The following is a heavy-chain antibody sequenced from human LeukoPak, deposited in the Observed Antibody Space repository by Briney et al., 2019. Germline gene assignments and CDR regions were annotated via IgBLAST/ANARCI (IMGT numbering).Heavy chain of an antibody. Sequence: GGSLRLSCADSGFTFSSYAMSWVRQAPGKGLEWVSAISGSGGSTYYADSVKGRFTISRDNSKNTLYLQMNSLRAEDTAVYYCAKEIQVPSLSYYFDYWGQGTLVTVSS. CDR3: AKEIQVPSLSYYFDY. CDR1: GFTFSSYA. CDR2: ISGSGGST. J-gene: IGHJ4*02. D-gene: IGHD2-2*01. V-gene: IGHV3-23*01.